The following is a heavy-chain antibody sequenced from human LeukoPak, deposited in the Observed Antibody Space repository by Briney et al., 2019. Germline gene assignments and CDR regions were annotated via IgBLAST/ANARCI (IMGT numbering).Heavy chain of an antibody. CDR1: GGSFSGYY. D-gene: IGHD3-22*01. CDR3: ARGTAYYDSSGYYRYYYYYYMDV. J-gene: IGHJ6*03. CDR2: INHSGST. V-gene: IGHV4-34*01. Sequence: PSETLSLTCAVYGGSFSGYYWSWIRQPPGMGLEWIGEINHSGSTNYNPSLKSRVTISVDTSKNQFSLKLSSVTAADTAVYYCARGTAYYDSSGYYRYYYYYYMDVWGKGTTVTVSS.